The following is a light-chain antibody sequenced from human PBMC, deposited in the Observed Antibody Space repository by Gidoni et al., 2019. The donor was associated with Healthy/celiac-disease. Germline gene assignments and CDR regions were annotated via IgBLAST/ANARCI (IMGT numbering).Light chain of an antibody. J-gene: IGKJ3*01. Sequence: GDRVTITCRASQRHSSYVNWYQQKPGQAPKLLIYAASSLQSGGPSRCRGSCSGPDVSLTISSLPPDYFATYYCQQSYSTPCTFGPXTKVDIK. CDR2: AAS. CDR1: QRHSSY. V-gene: IGKV1-39*01. CDR3: QQSYSTPCT.